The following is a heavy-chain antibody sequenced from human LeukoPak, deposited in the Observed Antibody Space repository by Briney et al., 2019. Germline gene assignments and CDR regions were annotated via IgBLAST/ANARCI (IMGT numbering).Heavy chain of an antibody. CDR3: AKGSWLDGY. V-gene: IGHV3-23*01. D-gene: IGHD6-19*01. Sequence: GGSLRLSCAASGFTFSSYAMSWVRQAPGKGLEWVSAISGSGGSTYYADSVKGRFTISRDNSKNTLYLQMNGLRVEDTAVYFCAKGSWLDGYWGQGTLVTVSS. CDR2: ISGSGGST. CDR1: GFTFSSYA. J-gene: IGHJ4*02.